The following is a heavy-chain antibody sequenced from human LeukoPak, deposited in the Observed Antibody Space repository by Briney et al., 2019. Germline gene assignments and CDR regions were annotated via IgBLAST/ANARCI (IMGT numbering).Heavy chain of an antibody. CDR2: IRYNGNT. J-gene: IGHJ5*01. CDR1: GGSIIGYW. CDR3: ARYAALPGPIWLDP. Sequence: SETLSLTCTVSGGSIIGYWWSWIRQPPGKGLEWIGNIRYNGNTYSNPSLKSRVTISVDTSKNQFSMKLSSVTAADTAMYYSARYAALPGPIWLDPWGRGTLVTVSS. V-gene: IGHV4-59*01. D-gene: IGHD6-19*01.